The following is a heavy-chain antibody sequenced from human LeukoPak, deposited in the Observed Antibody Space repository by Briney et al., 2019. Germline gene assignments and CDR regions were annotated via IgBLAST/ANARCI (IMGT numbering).Heavy chain of an antibody. CDR3: ARGSMFGSADL. CDR2: IYPGGST. D-gene: IGHD3-3*01. Sequence: GGSLRLSCGVSGVTVSSNYMIWVRQAPGKGLEWLSIIYPGGSTHYADSVKGRFSISRGNSKNTLYFQMINLRADDTAVYYCARGSMFGSADLWGQGTLVTVSS. V-gene: IGHV3-53*01. CDR1: GVTVSSNY. J-gene: IGHJ5*02.